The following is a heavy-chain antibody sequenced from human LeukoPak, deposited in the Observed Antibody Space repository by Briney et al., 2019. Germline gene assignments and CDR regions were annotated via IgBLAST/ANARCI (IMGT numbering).Heavy chain of an antibody. D-gene: IGHD3-3*01. CDR1: GGSFSGYY. CDR3: ARGRWEWLYGMDV. V-gene: IGHV4-34*01. J-gene: IGHJ6*02. CDR2: INHSGST. Sequence: SETLSLTCAVYGGSFSGYYWSWIRQPPGKGLEWIGEINHSGSTNYNPSLKSRVTISVDTSKNQFSLKLSSVTAADTAVYYCARGRWEWLYGMDVWGQGTTVTVSS.